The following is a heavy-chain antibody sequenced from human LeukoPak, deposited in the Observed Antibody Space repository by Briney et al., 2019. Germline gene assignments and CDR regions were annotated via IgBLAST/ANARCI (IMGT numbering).Heavy chain of an antibody. V-gene: IGHV3-53*01. D-gene: IGHD2-2*01. CDR1: GFTFSNCA. Sequence: GGSLRLSCAASGFTFSNCAMSWVRQAPGKGLEWVSVIYSGGSTYYADSVKGRFTISRDNSKNTLYLQMNSLRAEDTAVYYCARDQTRGRYCSSTSRAPTTCYGMDVWGQGTTVTVSS. J-gene: IGHJ6*02. CDR2: IYSGGST. CDR3: ARDQTRGRYCSSTSRAPTTCYGMDV.